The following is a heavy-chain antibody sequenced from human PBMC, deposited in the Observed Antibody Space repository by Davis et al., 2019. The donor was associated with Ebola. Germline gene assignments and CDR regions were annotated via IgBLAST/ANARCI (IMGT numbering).Heavy chain of an antibody. D-gene: IGHD3-10*01. CDR2: TYSGDSDV. CDR3: ARQESLYGYIDH. Sequence: PGGSLRLSCAASGFTFSSYWMSWVRQTPGKGLEWMGITYSGDSDVRYSPSFEGQVTISVDRSLTTAYLQWNSLKASDTATYYCARQESLYGYIDHWGQGTLVTVSS. J-gene: IGHJ4*02. CDR1: GFTFSSYW. V-gene: IGHV5-51*01.